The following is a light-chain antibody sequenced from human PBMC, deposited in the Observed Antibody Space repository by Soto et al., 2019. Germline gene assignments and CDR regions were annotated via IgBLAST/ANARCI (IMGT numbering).Light chain of an antibody. J-gene: IGLJ1*01. CDR1: SSDVGGYNY. V-gene: IGLV2-8*01. Sequence: QSVLTQPPSASGSPGQSVAISCTGTSSDVGGYNYVSWYQQHPGKAPKLMIYEVNKRPSGVPDRLSGSKSGNTASLTVSGLQAEDEADYYCSSDAGSSNVFGTGTKVTVL. CDR2: EVN. CDR3: SSDAGSSNV.